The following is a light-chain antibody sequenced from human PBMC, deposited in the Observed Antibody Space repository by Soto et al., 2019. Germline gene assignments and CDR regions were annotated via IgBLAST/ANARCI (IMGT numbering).Light chain of an antibody. CDR2: DVS. V-gene: IGLV2-14*01. CDR3: SSYTSSSDV. J-gene: IGLJ1*01. Sequence: QSVLTQPASVSGSPGQSITISCTGTSSDVGDYNYVSWYQQHPGKAPKLMIYDVSNRPSGVSNRFSGSKSGNTASLTISGLQAEDEADYYCSSYTSSSDVFGTGTKVTVL. CDR1: SSDVGDYNY.